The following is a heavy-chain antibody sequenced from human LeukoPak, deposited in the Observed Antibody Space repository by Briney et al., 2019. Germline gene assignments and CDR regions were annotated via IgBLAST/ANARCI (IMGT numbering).Heavy chain of an antibody. CDR3: ARDGRPYFDY. Sequence: GGSLRLSCAAPGFTFSSYEMNWVRQAPGKGLKWVSYISSSGSTIYYADSVKGRFTISRDNAKNSLYLQMDSLRAEDTAVYYCARDGRPYFDYWGQGTLVTVSS. CDR2: ISSSGSTI. V-gene: IGHV3-48*03. CDR1: GFTFSSYE. D-gene: IGHD1-26*01. J-gene: IGHJ4*02.